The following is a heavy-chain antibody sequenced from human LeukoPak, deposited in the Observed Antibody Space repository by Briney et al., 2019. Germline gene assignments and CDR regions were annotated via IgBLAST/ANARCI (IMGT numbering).Heavy chain of an antibody. Sequence: ASVKVSCKVSGYTLTELSMHWVRQAPGKGLEWMGGSDPEDGETIYAQKFQGRVTMTEDTSTDTAYMELSSLRSEDTAVYYCATGTMSYYYMDVWGKGTTVTVSS. CDR1: GYTLTELS. CDR2: SDPEDGET. D-gene: IGHD3-3*01. J-gene: IGHJ6*03. V-gene: IGHV1-24*01. CDR3: ATGTMSYYYMDV.